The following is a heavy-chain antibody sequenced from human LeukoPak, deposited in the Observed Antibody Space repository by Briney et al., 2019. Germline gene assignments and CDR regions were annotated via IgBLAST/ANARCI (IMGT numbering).Heavy chain of an antibody. J-gene: IGHJ5*02. Sequence: ASVKVSCKASGYTFTSYGISWVRQAPGQGLEWMGWISAYNGNTNYAQKLQGRVTITTDESTSTAYMELSSLRSEDTAVYYCARRGFDWLLPDGVTPSDPWGQGTPVTVSS. D-gene: IGHD3-9*01. CDR2: ISAYNGNT. CDR1: GYTFTSYG. V-gene: IGHV1-18*01. CDR3: ARRGFDWLLPDGVTPSDP.